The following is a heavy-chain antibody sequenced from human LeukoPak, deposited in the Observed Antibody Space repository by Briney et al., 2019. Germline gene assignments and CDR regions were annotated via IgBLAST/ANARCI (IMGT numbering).Heavy chain of an antibody. CDR1: GFTFSSSG. CDR2: IRYDGSNK. CDR3: ANEGRDDFWSGYYFDY. J-gene: IGHJ4*02. D-gene: IGHD3-3*01. V-gene: IGHV3-30*02. Sequence: GGSLRLSCAASGFTFSSSGMHWVRQAPGKGLEWVAFIRYDGSNKYYADSVKGRFTISRDNSKNTLYLQMNSLRAEDTAVYYCANEGRDDFWSGYYFDYWGQGTLVTVSS.